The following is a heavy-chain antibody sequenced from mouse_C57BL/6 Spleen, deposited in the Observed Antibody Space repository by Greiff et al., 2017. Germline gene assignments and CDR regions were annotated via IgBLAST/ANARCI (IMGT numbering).Heavy chain of an antibody. CDR1: GYTFTSYW. Sequence: QVQLQQPGAELVKPGASVKLSCKASGYTFTSYWMPWVKQRPGQGLEWIGMIHPNSGSTNYNEKFKSKATLTVDKSSSTAYMQLSSLTSEDSAVYYCARARYGNYFYAMDYWGQGTSVTVSS. V-gene: IGHV1-64*01. CDR3: ARARYGNYFYAMDY. J-gene: IGHJ4*01. CDR2: IHPNSGST. D-gene: IGHD2-1*01.